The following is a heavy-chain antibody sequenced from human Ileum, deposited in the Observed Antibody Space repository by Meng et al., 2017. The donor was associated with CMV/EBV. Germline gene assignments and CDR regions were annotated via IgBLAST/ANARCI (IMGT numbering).Heavy chain of an antibody. CDR2: IYYSGTT. J-gene: IGHJ5*02. D-gene: IGHD3-3*01. CDR3: ARDSPPYYDFWSGLSLRGWFDP. Sequence: SETLSLTCNVSGGSISSSSYYWGWIRQPPGEGLEWIGSIYYSGTTYYNPSLKSRVTISVDTSKNQFSLKLSSVTAADTAVYYCARDSPPYYDFWSGLSLRGWFDPWGQGTLVTVSS. CDR1: GGSISSSSYY. V-gene: IGHV4-39*07.